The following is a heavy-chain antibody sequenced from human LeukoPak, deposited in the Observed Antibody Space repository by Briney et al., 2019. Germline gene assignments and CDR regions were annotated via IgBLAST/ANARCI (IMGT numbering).Heavy chain of an antibody. CDR2: INHSGST. D-gene: IGHD3-22*01. Sequence: TSETLSLTCAVYGGSFSGYYWSWIRQPPGKGLEWIGEINHSGSTNYNPSLKSRVTISVDTSKNQFSLKLSSVTAADTAVYYCARGWAYYDSSGYYLGAFDIWGQGTMVTVSS. V-gene: IGHV4-34*01. CDR3: ARGWAYYDSSGYYLGAFDI. CDR1: GGSFSGYY. J-gene: IGHJ3*02.